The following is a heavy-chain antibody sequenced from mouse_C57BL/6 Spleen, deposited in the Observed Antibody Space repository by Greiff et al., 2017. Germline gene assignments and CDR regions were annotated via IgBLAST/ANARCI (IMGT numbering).Heavy chain of an antibody. V-gene: IGHV5-17*01. CDR3: ARRGNYYGNYVLDY. J-gene: IGHJ2*01. Sequence: EVQGVESGGGLVKPGGSLKLSCAASGFTFSDYGMHLVRQAPEKGLEWVAYISSGSSTIYYADTVKGRFTISRDNAKNTLFLQMTSLRSEDAAMDYCARRGNYYGNYVLDYWGQGTTLTVSS. CDR2: ISSGSSTI. CDR1: GFTFSDYG. D-gene: IGHD2-1*01.